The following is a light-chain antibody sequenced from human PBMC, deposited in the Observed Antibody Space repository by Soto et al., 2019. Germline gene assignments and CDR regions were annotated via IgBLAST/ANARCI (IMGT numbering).Light chain of an antibody. Sequence: EIVMTQSPATLSVSPGERATLSRRASQSVSSNLAWYQQKPGQAPRLLIYGASTRATGIPARFSGSGSGTEFTLTISSLQSEDFAVYYCQQYNNWPPGDTFGQGTKLEIK. CDR2: GAS. V-gene: IGKV3-15*01. CDR1: QSVSSN. J-gene: IGKJ2*01. CDR3: QQYNNWPPGDT.